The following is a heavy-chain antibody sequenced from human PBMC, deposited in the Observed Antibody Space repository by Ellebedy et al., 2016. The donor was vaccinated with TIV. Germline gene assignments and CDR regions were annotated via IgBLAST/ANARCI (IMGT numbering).Heavy chain of an antibody. CDR2: INHSGST. D-gene: IGHD3-3*01. Sequence: MPSETLSLTCTVSGGSISNNNFHWGWIRQSPGKGLEWIGEINHSGSTNYNPSLKSRVTISVDTSKNQFSLKLSSVTAADTAVYFCARAPYDVYRYFHLWGRGTLVAVSS. V-gene: IGHV4-39*07. J-gene: IGHJ2*01. CDR3: ARAPYDVYRYFHL. CDR1: GGSISNNNFH.